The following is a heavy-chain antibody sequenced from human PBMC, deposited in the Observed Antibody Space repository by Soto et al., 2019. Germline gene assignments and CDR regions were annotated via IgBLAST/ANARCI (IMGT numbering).Heavy chain of an antibody. CDR3: ARHVPAAGYYYGMDV. CDR2: IIPIFGTA. CDR1: GGTFSSYA. D-gene: IGHD2-2*01. J-gene: IGHJ6*02. Sequence: QVQLVQSGAEVKKPGSSVKVSCKASGGTFSSYAISWVRQAPGXGXXXMGGIIPIFGTANYAQKFQGRVTITADESTSTAYMELSSLRSEDTAVYYCARHVPAAGYYYGMDVWGQGTTVTVSS. V-gene: IGHV1-69*12.